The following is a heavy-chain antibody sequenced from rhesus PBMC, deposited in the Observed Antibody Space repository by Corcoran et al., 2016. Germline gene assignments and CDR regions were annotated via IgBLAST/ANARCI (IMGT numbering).Heavy chain of an antibody. Sequence: QVQLVQSGAEVKKPGSSVKVSCKASGYTFTDYYINWGRQAPRQGLAWMGWINPYNGNTKYAQKFQGRVTMTRDTSTSTAYMELSSLRSEDTAVYYCAKIVVGRYFDLWGPGTPITISS. V-gene: IGHV1S2*01. J-gene: IGHJ2*01. CDR3: AKIVVGRYFDL. CDR2: INPYNGNT. CDR1: GYTFTDYY. D-gene: IGHD3-16*01.